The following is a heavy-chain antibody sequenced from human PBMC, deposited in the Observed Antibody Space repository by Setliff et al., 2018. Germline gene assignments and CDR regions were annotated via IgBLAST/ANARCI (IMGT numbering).Heavy chain of an antibody. J-gene: IGHJ6*02. D-gene: IGHD3-3*01. CDR1: GGSISSGSYY. Sequence: SETLSLTCTVSGGSISSGSYYWSWIRQPAGKGLEWIGRIYTSGSTNYNPSLKSRVTISVDTSKNQFSLKLSSATAADTAVYYCARAFTYYNFWSGYGYGMDVWGQGTTVTVSS. CDR2: IYTSGST. V-gene: IGHV4-61*02. CDR3: ARAFTYYNFWSGYGYGMDV.